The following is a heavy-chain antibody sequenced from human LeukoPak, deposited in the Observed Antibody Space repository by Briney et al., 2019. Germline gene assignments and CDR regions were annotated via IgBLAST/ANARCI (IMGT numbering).Heavy chain of an antibody. CDR1: GYTFTGYY. CDR2: INPNSGGT. V-gene: IGHV1-2*02. CDR3: AREYCSSTSCYRWFDP. D-gene: IGHD2-2*01. Sequence: ASVKVSCKASGYTFTGYYMHWVRQAPGQGLEWMGWINPNSGGTNYAQKFQGRVTITRDTSISKAYMELSRLRSDDTAVYYCAREYCSSTSCYRWFDPWGQGTLVTVSS. J-gene: IGHJ5*02.